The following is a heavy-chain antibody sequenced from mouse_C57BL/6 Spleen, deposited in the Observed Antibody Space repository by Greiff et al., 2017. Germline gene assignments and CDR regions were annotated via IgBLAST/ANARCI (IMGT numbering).Heavy chain of an antibody. CDR2: IYPGDGDT. D-gene: IGHD1-1*01. Sequence: VKLVESGPELVKPGASVKISCKASGYAFSSSWMNWVKQRPGKGLEWIGRIYPGDGDTHYNGKFNGKDTLTADKSSSTAYMQLSILTSEDSAVYFCAKDYYCSSWGVSYWGQGTLVTVSA. CDR1: GYAFSSSW. J-gene: IGHJ3*01. V-gene: IGHV1-82*01. CDR3: AKDYYCSSWGVSY.